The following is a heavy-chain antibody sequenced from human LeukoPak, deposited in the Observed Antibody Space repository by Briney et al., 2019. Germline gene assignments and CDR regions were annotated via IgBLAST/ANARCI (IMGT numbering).Heavy chain of an antibody. D-gene: IGHD6-19*01. CDR2: IYSGGST. CDR1: GFTVSFNY. CDR3: ARAQWRTYSYYYMDV. J-gene: IGHJ6*03. V-gene: IGHV3-53*01. Sequence: GGSLRLSCAASGFTVSFNYMSWVRQAPGKGLEWISGIYSGGSTYYADSVKGRFTISRDDSKNTLYLQMNSLRAEDTAIYYCARAQWRTYSYYYMDVWGKGTTVTVSS.